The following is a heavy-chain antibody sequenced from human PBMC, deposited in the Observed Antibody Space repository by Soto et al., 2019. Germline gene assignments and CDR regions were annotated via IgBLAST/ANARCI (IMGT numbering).Heavy chain of an antibody. CDR1: GGSVSSGSYY. D-gene: IGHD3-22*01. CDR2: IYYSGST. Sequence: SETLSLTCTVSGGSVSSGSYYWSWIRQPPGKGLEWIGYIYYSGSTNYNPSLKSRVTISVDTSKNQFSLKLSSVTAADTAVYYCARGYYDSSGYYYFDYWGQGTLVTVSS. CDR3: ARGYYDSSGYYYFDY. V-gene: IGHV4-61*01. J-gene: IGHJ4*02.